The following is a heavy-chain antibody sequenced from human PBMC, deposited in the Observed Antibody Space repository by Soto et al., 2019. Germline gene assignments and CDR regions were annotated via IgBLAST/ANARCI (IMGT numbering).Heavy chain of an antibody. J-gene: IGHJ4*02. CDR1: GYTRTELS. D-gene: IGHD3-22*01. V-gene: IGHV1-24*01. CDR3: ATEARGTYYYDSSGYTNFDY. CDR2: FDPEDGET. Sequence: QVQLVQSGAEVKKPGASVKVSCKVSGYTRTELSMHWVRQAPGKGLEWMGGFDPEDGETIYAQKFQGRVTMTEDTSTDTAYMELSSLRSEDTAVYYCATEARGTYYYDSSGYTNFDYWGQGTLVTVSS.